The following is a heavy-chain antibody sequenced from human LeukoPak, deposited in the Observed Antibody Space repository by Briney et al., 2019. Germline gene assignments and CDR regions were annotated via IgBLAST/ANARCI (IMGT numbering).Heavy chain of an antibody. J-gene: IGHJ5*02. CDR3: ARDWGGYCSSTSCHRGWFDP. V-gene: IGHV4-59*01. Sequence: SETLSLTCTVSGGSISSYYWSWIRQPPGKGLEWIGYIYYSGSTNYNPSLKSRVTISVDTSKNQFSLKLSSVTAADTAVYYCARDWGGYCSSTSCHRGWFDPWGQGTLVTVSS. CDR1: GGSISSYY. CDR2: IYYSGST. D-gene: IGHD2-2*01.